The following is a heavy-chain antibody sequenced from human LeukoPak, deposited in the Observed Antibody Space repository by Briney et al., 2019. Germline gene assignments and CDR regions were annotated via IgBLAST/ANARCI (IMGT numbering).Heavy chain of an antibody. V-gene: IGHV4-34*09. CDR1: GGSFIGYY. Sequence: PSEALSLTCAVYGGSFIGYYWSWIRQPPGKGLEWIDEINHSGSTNYNPSLKSRVTISVDTSKNQFSLKLSSVTDADTDVYYCAREGSGRRLVDVWGQGTTVTVSS. D-gene: IGHD3-10*01. CDR3: AREGSGRRLVDV. CDR2: INHSGST. J-gene: IGHJ6*02.